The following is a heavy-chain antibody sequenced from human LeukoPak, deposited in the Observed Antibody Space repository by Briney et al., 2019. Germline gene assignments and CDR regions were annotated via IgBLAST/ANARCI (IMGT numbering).Heavy chain of an antibody. V-gene: IGHV4-4*02. J-gene: IGHJ4*02. CDR1: GGSISSSNW. D-gene: IGHD2-21*01. CDR3: ARGPGYDGGETGTYFDY. CDR2: INHSGST. Sequence: PSETLSLTCAVSGGSISSSNWWSWVRQPPGKGLEWIGEINHSGSTNYNPSLKSRVTISVDTSKNQFSLKLSSVTAADTAVYYCARGPGYDGGETGTYFDYWGQGTLVTVSS.